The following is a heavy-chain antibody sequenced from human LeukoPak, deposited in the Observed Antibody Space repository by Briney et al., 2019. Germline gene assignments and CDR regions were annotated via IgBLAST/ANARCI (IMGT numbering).Heavy chain of an antibody. CDR1: GFTVSSNY. D-gene: IGHD2-8*01. CDR3: ARTRNGAFDI. CDR2: IYSGGST. J-gene: IGHJ3*02. V-gene: IGHV3-66*01. Sequence: AASGFTVSSNYMSWVRQAPGKGLECVSVIYSGGSTYYADSVKGRFTISRDNSKNTVYLQMNSLRAEDTAVYYCARTRNGAFDIWGQGTMVTVSS.